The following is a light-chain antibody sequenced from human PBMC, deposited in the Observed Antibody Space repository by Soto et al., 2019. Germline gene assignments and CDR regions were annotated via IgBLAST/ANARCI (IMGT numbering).Light chain of an antibody. CDR3: CSHTSSSTLV. V-gene: IGLV2-14*01. Sequence: QSALTQPASVSGSPGQSITLSCTGTTSEVGGYNYASWYQQQPGKAPKLMIYDVSNRPSGFSTRFSGSKSGNTASLTISGLQPEDEADYYCCSHTSSSTLVFGGGTKVTVL. CDR1: TSEVGGYNY. J-gene: IGLJ2*01. CDR2: DVS.